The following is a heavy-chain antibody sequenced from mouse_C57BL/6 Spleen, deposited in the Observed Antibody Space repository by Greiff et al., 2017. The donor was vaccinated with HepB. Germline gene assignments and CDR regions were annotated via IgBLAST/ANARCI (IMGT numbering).Heavy chain of an antibody. V-gene: IGHV1-64*01. CDR1: GYTFTSYW. CDR3: AREDTTRGFAY. J-gene: IGHJ3*01. CDR2: IHPNSGST. D-gene: IGHD1-1*01. Sequence: QVQLKQPGAELVKPGASVKLSCKASGYTFTSYWMHWVKQRPGQGLEWIGMIHPNSGSTNYNEKFKSKATLTVDKSSSTTYMQLSSLTSEDSAVYYCAREDTTRGFAYWGQGTLVTVSA.